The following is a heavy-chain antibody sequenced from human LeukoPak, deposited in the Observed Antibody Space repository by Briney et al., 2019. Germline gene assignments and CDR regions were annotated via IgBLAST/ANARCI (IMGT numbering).Heavy chain of an antibody. CDR2: ISYDGSNK. V-gene: IGHV3-30*04. CDR1: GFTFSSYA. Sequence: GRSLRLSCAASGFTFSSYAMHWVRQAPGKGLEWVAAISYDGSNKYSADSVKGRFTISRDNSKNTLYLQMNSLRADDTAVYYCARSTPSPYYYGSGQGFDPWGQGTLVTVSS. CDR3: ARSTPSPYYYGSGQGFDP. D-gene: IGHD3-10*01. J-gene: IGHJ5*02.